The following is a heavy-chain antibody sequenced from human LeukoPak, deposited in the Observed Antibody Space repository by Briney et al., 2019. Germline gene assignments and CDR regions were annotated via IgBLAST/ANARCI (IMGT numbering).Heavy chain of an antibody. V-gene: IGHV6-1*01. CDR2: TYYRSKWYN. CDR1: GDSVSNNSAA. Sequence: SQTLSLTCAISGDSVSNNSAAWNWIRQSPPRGLEWLGRTYYRSKWYNDYAVSVKSRITINPDTSKNQFSLQVNSVTPEDTAVHYCARAPTPIIAMAGSFDYWGQGTLVTVSS. D-gene: IGHD6-19*01. CDR3: ARAPTPIIAMAGSFDY. J-gene: IGHJ4*02.